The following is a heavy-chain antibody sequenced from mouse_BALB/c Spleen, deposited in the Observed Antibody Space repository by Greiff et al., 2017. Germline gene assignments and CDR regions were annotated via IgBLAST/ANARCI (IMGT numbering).Heavy chain of an antibody. J-gene: IGHJ4*01. CDR3: ARLNGRGAMDY. Sequence: VKLMESGAELVRPGVSVKISCKGSGYTFTDYAMHWVKQSHAKSLEWIGVISTYYGDASYNQKFKGKATMTVDKSSSTAYMELARLTSEDSAIYYCARLNGRGAMDYWGQGTSVTVSS. V-gene: IGHV1S137*01. CDR1: GYTFTDYA. CDR2: ISTYYGDA. D-gene: IGHD1-2*01.